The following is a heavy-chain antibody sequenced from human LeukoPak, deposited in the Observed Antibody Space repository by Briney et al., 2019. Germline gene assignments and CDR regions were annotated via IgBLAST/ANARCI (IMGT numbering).Heavy chain of an antibody. J-gene: IGHJ6*04. CDR2: IKSKTDGGTT. Sequence: GGSLRLSCAASGFSVGSNYMTWVRQVPGKGLEWVGRIKSKTDGGTTDYAAPVKGRFTISRDDSKNTLYLQMDSLRTEDTAVYYCTTEGLLWFGAMDVWGKGTTVTISS. CDR3: TTEGLLWFGAMDV. V-gene: IGHV3-15*01. D-gene: IGHD3-10*01. CDR1: GFSVGSNY.